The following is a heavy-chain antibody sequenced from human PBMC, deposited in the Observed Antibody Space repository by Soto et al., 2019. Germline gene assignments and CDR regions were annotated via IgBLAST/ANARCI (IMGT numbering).Heavy chain of an antibody. J-gene: IGHJ4*02. V-gene: IGHV4-39*01. CDR1: GGSFSSYY. CDR2: IYYSGST. D-gene: IGHD3-10*01. Sequence: PSETLSLTCAVYGGSFSSYYLGWIRQPPGKGLEWIGSIYYSGSTYYNPSLKSRVTISVDTSKNQFSLKLSSVTAADTAVYYCARHVLLWFGELSNFDYWGQGTLVTVSS. CDR3: ARHVLLWFGELSNFDY.